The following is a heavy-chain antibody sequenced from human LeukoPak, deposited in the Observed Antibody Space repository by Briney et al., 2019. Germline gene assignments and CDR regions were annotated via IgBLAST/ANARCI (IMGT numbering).Heavy chain of an antibody. V-gene: IGHV3-21*01. CDR1: GFTFSSYS. CDR3: ARDEAAAFDY. D-gene: IGHD6-13*01. CDR2: ISSSSSYI. J-gene: IGHJ4*02. Sequence: GGSLRLSCAASGFTFSSYSMNWVRQAPGKGLEWVSSISSSSSYIYYADSVKGRFTISRDNSKNTLYLQMNSLRAEDTAVYYCARDEAAAFDYWGQGTLVTVSS.